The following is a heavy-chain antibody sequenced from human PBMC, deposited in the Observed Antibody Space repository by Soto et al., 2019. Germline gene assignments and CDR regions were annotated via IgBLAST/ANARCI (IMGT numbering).Heavy chain of an antibody. J-gene: IGHJ4*02. CDR2: ISGSGGST. D-gene: IGHD3-10*01. CDR1: GFTFSSYA. Sequence: HPGGSLRLSCAASGFTFSSYAMSWVRQAPGKGLEWVSAISGSGGSTYYADSVKGRFTISRDNSKNTLYLQMNSLRAEDTAVYYCAKDGRGSGWASYFDYWGQGTLVTVSS. CDR3: AKDGRGSGWASYFDY. V-gene: IGHV3-23*01.